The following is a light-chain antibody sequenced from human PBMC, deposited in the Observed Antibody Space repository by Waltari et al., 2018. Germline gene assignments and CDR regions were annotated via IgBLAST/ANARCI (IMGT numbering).Light chain of an antibody. Sequence: EIVLTQSPGTLSLSPGERATLSCRTGQGVGNRYLAWYQQTPGQAPRLLNYGASSRAAGIPDRFSGSGSGTYFTLTIRILEPEDSAVYYCQQYGSALFTLGPGTKVEIK. J-gene: IGKJ3*01. CDR2: GAS. CDR1: QGVGNRY. CDR3: QQYGSALFT. V-gene: IGKV3-20*01.